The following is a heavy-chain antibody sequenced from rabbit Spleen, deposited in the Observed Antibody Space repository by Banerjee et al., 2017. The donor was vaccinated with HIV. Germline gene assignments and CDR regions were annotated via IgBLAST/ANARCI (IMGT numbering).Heavy chain of an antibody. D-gene: IGHD1-1*01. CDR1: GFDFSSHA. Sequence: QEQLVESGGGLVQPAGSLTLTCQASGFDFSSHAMCWFRQAPGKGLEWIACIYAGSSGITYDASGAKGRFTISKNSATTGTLQMTSMTAADTATEFGERGSSRVWDYVNLWGPGTRVTVS. CDR2: IYAGSSGIT. CDR3: ERGSSRVWDYVNL. V-gene: IGHV1S45*01. J-gene: IGHJ4*01.